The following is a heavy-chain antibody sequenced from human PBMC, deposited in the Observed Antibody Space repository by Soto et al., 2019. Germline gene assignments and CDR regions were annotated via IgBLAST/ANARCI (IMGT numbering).Heavy chain of an antibody. D-gene: IGHD3-10*01. V-gene: IGHV3-33*01. CDR3: ARDRPYYYGSGSYSGVEDY. CDR2: IWYDGSNK. Sequence: GGSLRLSCAASGFTFSSYGMHWVRQAPGKGLEWVAVIWYDGSNKYYADSVKGRFTISRDNSKNTLYLQMNSLRAEDTAVYYCARDRPYYYGSGSYSGVEDYWGQGTLVTVSS. J-gene: IGHJ4*02. CDR1: GFTFSSYG.